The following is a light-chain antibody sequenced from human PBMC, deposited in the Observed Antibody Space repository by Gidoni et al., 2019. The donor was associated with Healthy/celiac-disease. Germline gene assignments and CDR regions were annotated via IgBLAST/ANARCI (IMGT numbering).Light chain of an antibody. Sequence: EIALTQSSATLSLSPGERATLSCRARQSVSSYLAWYQQKPGQAPRLLIYDASNRATGIPARCSSSGSGTDFTLTISSLEPEDFAVYYCQQRSNWPPELTFGGXTKVEIK. CDR2: DAS. J-gene: IGKJ4*01. V-gene: IGKV3-11*01. CDR3: QQRSNWPPELT. CDR1: QSVSSY.